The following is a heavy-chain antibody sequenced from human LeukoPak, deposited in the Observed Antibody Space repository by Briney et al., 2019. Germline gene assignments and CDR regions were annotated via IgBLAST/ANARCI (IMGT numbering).Heavy chain of an antibody. CDR1: GYTFTGYY. CDR2: INPNSGGT. CDR3: ARPVRDCSSTSCYLRFDY. J-gene: IGHJ4*02. V-gene: IGHV1-2*02. Sequence: ASVKVSCKASGYTFTGYYKHWVRQAPGQGLEWMGWINPNSGGTNYAQKFQGRVTMTRDTSISTAYMELSRLRSDDTAVYYCARPVRDCSSTSCYLRFDYWGQGTLVTVSS. D-gene: IGHD2-2*01.